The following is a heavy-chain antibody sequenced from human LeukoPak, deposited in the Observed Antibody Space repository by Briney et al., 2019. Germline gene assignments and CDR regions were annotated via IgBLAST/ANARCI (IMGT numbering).Heavy chain of an antibody. Sequence: SETLSLTCTVSGGSISRNYWGWIRQAPGKGLEWIGYIHYSGRANYNPSLKSRVTMSADTSKNQFSLKVNSVTATDTAVYYCASYLTIGGNSYGFDYWGQGALVTVSS. CDR2: IHYSGRA. J-gene: IGHJ4*02. D-gene: IGHD5-18*01. CDR1: GGSISRNY. CDR3: ASYLTIGGNSYGFDY. V-gene: IGHV4-59*08.